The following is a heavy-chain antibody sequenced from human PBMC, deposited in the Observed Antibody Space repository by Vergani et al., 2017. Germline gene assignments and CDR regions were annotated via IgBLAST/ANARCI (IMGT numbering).Heavy chain of an antibody. D-gene: IGHD3-9*01. Sequence: EVQLVQSGAEVKKPGESLKISCKGSGYSFTSYWIGWVRQMPGKGLEWMGIIYPGDSDTRYSPSFQGQVTISADKSISTAYLQWSSLRSEDTAVYYCARGGHYDILTGLPAYYGMDVWGQGTTVTVSS. CDR2: IYPGDSDT. CDR3: ARGGHYDILTGLPAYYGMDV. CDR1: GYSFTSYW. J-gene: IGHJ6*02. V-gene: IGHV5-51*01.